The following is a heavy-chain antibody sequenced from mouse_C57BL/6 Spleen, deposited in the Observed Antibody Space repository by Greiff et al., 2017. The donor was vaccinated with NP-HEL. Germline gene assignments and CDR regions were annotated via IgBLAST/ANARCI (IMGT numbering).Heavy chain of an antibody. J-gene: IGHJ1*03. CDR3: ARPAIYDGYYEYFDV. CDR2: ISSGSSTI. D-gene: IGHD2-3*01. CDR1: GFTFSDYG. V-gene: IGHV5-17*01. Sequence: EVKLMESGGGLVKPGGSLKLSCAASGFTFSDYGMHWVRQAPEKGLEWVAYISSGSSTIYYADTVKGRFTISRDNAKNTLFLQMTSLRSEDTAMYYCARPAIYDGYYEYFDVWGTGTTVTVSS.